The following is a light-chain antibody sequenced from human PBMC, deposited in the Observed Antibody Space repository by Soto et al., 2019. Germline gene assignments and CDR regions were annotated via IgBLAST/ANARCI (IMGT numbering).Light chain of an antibody. CDR3: QQYNNWPPIT. J-gene: IGKJ5*01. CDR2: DAF. Sequence: EIVLTQSPATLSLSPGERATLSCGASETIRNLLAWYQQRPGQAPRLLIYDAFSRAPGIPARFSGSGSGTEFTLTISSLQSEDFAVYYCQQYNNWPPITFGQGTRLEIK. CDR1: ETIRNL. V-gene: IGKV3-11*01.